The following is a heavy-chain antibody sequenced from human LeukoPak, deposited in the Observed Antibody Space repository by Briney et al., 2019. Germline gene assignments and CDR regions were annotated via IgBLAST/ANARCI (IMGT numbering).Heavy chain of an antibody. CDR2: INPNSGGT. J-gene: IGHJ4*02. V-gene: IGHV1-2*02. D-gene: IGHD7-27*01. CDR1: GYTFTGYY. CDR3: ARGGEGPHQPFDY. Sequence: GASVKVSCKASGYTFTGYYMHWVRQAPGQGLEWMGWINPNSGGTNYEKKFQGRVTMTRDTSISTAYMELSRLRSDDTAVYYCARGGEGPHQPFDYWGQGTLVTVSS.